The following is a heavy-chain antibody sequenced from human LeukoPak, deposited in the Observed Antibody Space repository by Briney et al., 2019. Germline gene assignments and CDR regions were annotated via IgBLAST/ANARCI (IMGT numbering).Heavy chain of an antibody. Sequence: SETLSLTCDASGYSITNGYYWVWLRQPPGKGLEWIGSLYHSDSIYYNPSLKSRVTMSVDTSKNQFSLRLSFVTAADTAVYYCARQHDSYYYYYVDVWGKGTTVTVSS. CDR3: ARQHDSYYYYYVDV. J-gene: IGHJ6*03. D-gene: IGHD3-3*01. CDR1: GYSITNGYY. CDR2: LYHSDSI. V-gene: IGHV4-38-2*01.